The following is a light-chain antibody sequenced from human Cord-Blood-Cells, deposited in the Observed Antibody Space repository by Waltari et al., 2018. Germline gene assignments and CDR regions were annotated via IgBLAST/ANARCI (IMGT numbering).Light chain of an antibody. Sequence: QSALTQPASVSGSPGQSITISCTGTSRDVGSYNLVSLYQQHPGKAPKLLIYEGSKRPSGVSNRFSGSKSGNTASLTISGLQAEDEADYYCCSYAGSSTWVFGGGTKLTVL. CDR1: SRDVGSYNL. V-gene: IGLV2-23*01. CDR2: EGS. CDR3: CSYAGSSTWV. J-gene: IGLJ3*02.